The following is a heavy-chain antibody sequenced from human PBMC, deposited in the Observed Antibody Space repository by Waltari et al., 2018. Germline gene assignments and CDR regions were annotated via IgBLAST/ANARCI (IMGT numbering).Heavy chain of an antibody. J-gene: IGHJ6*02. D-gene: IGHD3-10*01. Sequence: EVQLLESGGGLVQPGGSLRLSCAASGFTFSSYAMSWVRTAPGKGLEWVSAISGSGGSTYYADSVKGRFTISRDNSKNTLYLQMNSLRAEDTAVYYCAKDGARITMVRGDVWGQGTTVTVSS. CDR1: GFTFSSYA. CDR3: AKDGARITMVRGDV. V-gene: IGHV3-23*01. CDR2: ISGSGGST.